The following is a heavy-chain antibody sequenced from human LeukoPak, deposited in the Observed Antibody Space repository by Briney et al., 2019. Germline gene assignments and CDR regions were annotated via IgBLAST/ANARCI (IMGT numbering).Heavy chain of an antibody. CDR2: IIGIGGNT. D-gene: IGHD3-3*01. CDR1: VFTFSICA. J-gene: IGHJ5*02. V-gene: IGHV3-23*01. Sequence: GASLRLSCAPSVFTFSICAMSWVRPAPRKGREWVSAIIGIGGNTYYLHSLNGPFTISRDNTNNTLYLQMNSLRAEETAVYYCAKRKIPGLEVREWFDPWGQGTLVIVSS. CDR3: AKRKIPGLEVREWFDP.